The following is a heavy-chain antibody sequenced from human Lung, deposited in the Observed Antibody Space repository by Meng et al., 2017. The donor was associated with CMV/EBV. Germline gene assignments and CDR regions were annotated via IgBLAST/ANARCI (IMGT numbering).Heavy chain of an antibody. V-gene: IGHV3-48*03. CDR2: ISSSGDII. Sequence: GGSXRLXCAASGFTFRSYEMNWVRQAPGMGLEWVSYISSSGDIIYYADSVKGRFSISRDNAKNSLYLQMSSLRADDTAVYYCARDKSGPFTIPYYYYGMDVWXQETTVTVSS. J-gene: IGHJ6*02. D-gene: IGHD3-3*01. CDR1: GFTFRSYE. CDR3: ARDKSGPFTIPYYYYGMDV.